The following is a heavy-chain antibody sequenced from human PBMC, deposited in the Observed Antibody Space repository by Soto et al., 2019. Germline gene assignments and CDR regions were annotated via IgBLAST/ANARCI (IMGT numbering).Heavy chain of an antibody. J-gene: IGHJ4*02. Sequence: GGSLRLSCAASGFTFSDYYISWIRQAPGKGLKWISYISGTGTYTNYVDSVKGRFTIARDNAKNSLYLQLNSLRVEDTAVYYCARGKDDSSVTFDYWGQGTLVTVSS. CDR2: ISGTGTYT. CDR3: ARGKDDSSVTFDY. V-gene: IGHV3-11*06. D-gene: IGHD3-22*01. CDR1: GFTFSDYY.